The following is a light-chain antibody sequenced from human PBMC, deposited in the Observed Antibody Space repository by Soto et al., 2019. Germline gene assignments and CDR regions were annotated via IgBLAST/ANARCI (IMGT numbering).Light chain of an antibody. V-gene: IGKV3D-20*01. CDR2: DAT. CDR3: QQYGSTPWT. CDR1: QRVSNNF. J-gene: IGKJ1*01. Sequence: VVLTQCPGTLSLSPGESATLSCGASQRVSNNFLGWYQQKPGLPPRLLIYDATSRANGIPERFSGRGSGTHFTLTISRLEPEDFAVYYCQQYGSTPWTFGRGTKVDIK.